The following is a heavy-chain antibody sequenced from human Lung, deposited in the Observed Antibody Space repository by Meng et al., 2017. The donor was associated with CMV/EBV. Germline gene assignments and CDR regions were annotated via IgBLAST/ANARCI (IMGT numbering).Heavy chain of an antibody. J-gene: IGHJ4*02. V-gene: IGHV2-5*01. CDR3: AYRAVAYDNLTGYYNPYYFDY. Sequence: SGPXLVXPTQTLTLTCSFSGFSLSTNGAGVGWVRQTPGKALEWLAFTYWNDDKRYSPSLKSRLTITKDTSKNQVVLTMTNVDPVDTATYYCAYRAVAYDNLTGYYNPYYFDYWXQGTXVTVSS. CDR2: TYWNDDK. CDR1: GFSLSTNGAG. D-gene: IGHD3-9*01.